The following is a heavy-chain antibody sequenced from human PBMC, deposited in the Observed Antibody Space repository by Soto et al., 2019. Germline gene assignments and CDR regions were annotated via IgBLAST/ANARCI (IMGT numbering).Heavy chain of an antibody. D-gene: IGHD4-17*01. CDR1: GFTFSSYG. J-gene: IGHJ5*02. Sequence: GGSLRLSCAASGFTFSSYGMHWVRQAPGKGLEWVAVISYDGSDKYYADSVKGRFTISRDNSKNTLYLQMNSLRAEDTAVYYCAKDGPNDYGDFGNWFDPWGQGTLVTVSS. CDR2: ISYDGSDK. CDR3: AKDGPNDYGDFGNWFDP. V-gene: IGHV3-30*18.